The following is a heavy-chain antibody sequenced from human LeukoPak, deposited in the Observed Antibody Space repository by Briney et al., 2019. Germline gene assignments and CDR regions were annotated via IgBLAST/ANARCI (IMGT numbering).Heavy chain of an antibody. CDR3: ARDVSPNGVVDY. V-gene: IGHV4-39*07. D-gene: IGHD2-8*01. CDR1: GDSSSSGAYY. Sequence: SETLSLTCTVSGDSSSSGAYYWCWIRQPPGKGLGWIGSIYYSGSTYYNPSLKSRVTVSVATSKNQFSLKLSPVTAADTAVYYCARDVSPNGVVDYWGQGTLVTVSS. CDR2: IYYSGST. J-gene: IGHJ4*02.